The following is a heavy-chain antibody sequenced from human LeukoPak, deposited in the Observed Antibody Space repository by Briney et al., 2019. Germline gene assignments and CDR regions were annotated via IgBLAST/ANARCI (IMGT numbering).Heavy chain of an antibody. CDR3: ARGADYYDSSGYDE. V-gene: IGHV1-2*04. CDR1: GYTFTGYY. D-gene: IGHD3-22*01. CDR2: INPNSGGT. Sequence: ASVKVSCKASGYTFTGYYMHWVRQAPGQGLEWMGWINPNSGGTNYAQKFQGWVTMTRDTSISTAYMELSRLRSDDTAVYYCARGADYYDSSGYDEWGQGTLVTVSS. J-gene: IGHJ4*02.